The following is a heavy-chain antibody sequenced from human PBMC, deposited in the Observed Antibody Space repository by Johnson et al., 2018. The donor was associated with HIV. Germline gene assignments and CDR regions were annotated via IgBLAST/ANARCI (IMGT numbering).Heavy chain of an antibody. CDR3: ARAIAVAEGDAFDI. CDR2: ISSSGSTI. D-gene: IGHD6-19*01. V-gene: IGHV3-48*04. Sequence: VQLVESGGGVVQPGRSLRLSCAASGFAFSNFGMHWVRQAPGKGLEWVSYISSSGSTIYYADSVKGRFTISRDNAKNSLYLQMNSLRAEDTAVYYCARAIAVAEGDAFDIWGKGTMVTVSS. J-gene: IGHJ3*02. CDR1: GFAFSNFG.